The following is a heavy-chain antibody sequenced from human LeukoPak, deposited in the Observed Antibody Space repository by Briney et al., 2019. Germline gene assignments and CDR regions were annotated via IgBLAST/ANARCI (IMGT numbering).Heavy chain of an antibody. J-gene: IGHJ6*03. CDR3: ASPHYYYYMDV. Sequence: GGSLRLSCAASGFTFSDYYMSXXRQAPGKGLXXVSYISSSGSTIYYADSVXXRFTISRDNAKNSLYLQMNSLRAEDTAVYYCASPHYYYYMDVWGKGTTVTVSS. CDR2: ISSSGSTI. CDR1: GFTFSDYY. V-gene: IGHV3-11*01.